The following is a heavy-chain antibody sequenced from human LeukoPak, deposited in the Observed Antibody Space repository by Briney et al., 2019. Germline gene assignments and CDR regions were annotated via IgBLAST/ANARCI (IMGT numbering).Heavy chain of an antibody. CDR3: AKDSDPNWNCVVPGPLDP. V-gene: IGHV3-23*01. D-gene: IGHD1-7*01. J-gene: IGHJ5*02. CDR1: GFTFSSYA. CDR2: ISGSGGSR. Sequence: GGSLRLSCAASGFTFSSYAMSWVRQAPGKGVEWVSDISGSGGSRYYADSVKGRFPISRDNSKNTRYPQMNSRRAGDRSVYYCAKDSDPNWNCVVPGPLDPWGQGTLVTVSS.